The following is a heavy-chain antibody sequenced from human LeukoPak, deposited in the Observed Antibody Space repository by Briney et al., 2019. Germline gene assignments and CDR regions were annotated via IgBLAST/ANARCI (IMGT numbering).Heavy chain of an antibody. D-gene: IGHD3-3*01. V-gene: IGHV4-39*01. CDR2: IYYSGST. CDR3: ARHVRFLEWLSSYYFDY. Sequence: SETLSLTCTVSGRSISSSSYYWGWIRQPPGKGLEWIGSIYYSGSTYYNPSLKSRVTISVDTSKSQFSLRLTSVTAADTAVYYCARHVRFLEWLSSYYFDYWGQGTLVTVSS. CDR1: GRSISSSSYY. J-gene: IGHJ4*02.